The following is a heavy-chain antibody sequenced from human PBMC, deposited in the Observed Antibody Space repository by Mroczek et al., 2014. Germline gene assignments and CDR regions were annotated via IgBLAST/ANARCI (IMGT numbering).Heavy chain of an antibody. CDR2: IIPTLYRS. Sequence: GGKKPGSSVKVSCRASGDVFNKFAFTWVRQAPGQGLEWVGGIIPTLYRSNYAQKFRGRVTMTADGSTSTVYMELSSLTSDDTAVYYCACIEMFGVLSEFYYYYMDVWGEGTTVIVSS. CDR1: GDVFNKFA. V-gene: IGHV1-69*01. J-gene: IGHJ6*03. D-gene: IGHD3-3*01. CDR3: ACIEMFGVLSEFYYYYMDV.